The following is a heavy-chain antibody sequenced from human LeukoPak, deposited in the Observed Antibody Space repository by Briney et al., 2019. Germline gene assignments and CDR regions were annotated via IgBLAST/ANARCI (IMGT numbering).Heavy chain of an antibody. CDR3: ARWVGYCSGGSCYGVEYFDY. CDR2: IYTSGST. CDR1: GGSISSGSYY. D-gene: IGHD2-15*01. Sequence: SETLSLTCTVSGGSISSGSYYWSWIRQPAGKGLEWIGRIYTSGSTNYNPSLKSRVTISVDTSKNQFSLKLSSVTAADTAVYYCARWVGYCSGGSCYGVEYFDYWGQGTLVTVSS. V-gene: IGHV4-61*02. J-gene: IGHJ4*02.